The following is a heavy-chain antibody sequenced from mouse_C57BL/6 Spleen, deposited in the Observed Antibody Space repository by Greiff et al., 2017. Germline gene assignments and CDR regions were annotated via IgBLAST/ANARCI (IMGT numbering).Heavy chain of an antibody. CDR1: GFTFSSYA. Sequence: EVHLVESGGGLVKPGGSLKLSCAASGFTFSSYAMSWVRQTPEKRLEWVATISDGGSYTYYPDNVKGRFTISRENAKNNLYLQMSPLKSEDTAMYYCARDTEYYFDYWGQGTTLTVSS. J-gene: IGHJ2*01. CDR2: ISDGGSYT. CDR3: ARDTEYYFDY. V-gene: IGHV5-4*01.